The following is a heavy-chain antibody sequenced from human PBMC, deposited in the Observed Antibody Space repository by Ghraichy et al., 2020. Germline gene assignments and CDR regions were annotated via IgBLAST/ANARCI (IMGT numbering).Heavy chain of an antibody. D-gene: IGHD3-10*01. V-gene: IGHV3-48*04. J-gene: IGHJ6*02. CDR2: ISSSSSTI. CDR1: GFTFSSYS. Sequence: SCAASGFTFSSYSMNWVRQAPGKGLEWVSYISSSSSTIYYADSVKGRFTISRDNAKNSLYLQMNSLRAEDTAVYYCARRLWFGELSDYYYYGMDVWGQGTTVTVSS. CDR3: ARRLWFGELSDYYYYGMDV.